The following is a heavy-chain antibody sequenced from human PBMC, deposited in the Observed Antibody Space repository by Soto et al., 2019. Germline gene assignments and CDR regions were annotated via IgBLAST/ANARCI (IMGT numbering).Heavy chain of an antibody. CDR2: IYYSGNT. CDR3: ASSSPFHY. D-gene: IGHD6-6*01. CDR1: SASLSRCTYC. J-gene: IGHJ4*02. V-gene: IGHV4-39*01. Sequence: PSETLSLTCSVSSASLSRCTYCWSWIRQPPGRGPEWIGSIYYSGNTYYKPSLKSRVSISIDTSRNQFSLKLTSVTAADTGVYYCASSSPFHYWGPGILVTSPQ.